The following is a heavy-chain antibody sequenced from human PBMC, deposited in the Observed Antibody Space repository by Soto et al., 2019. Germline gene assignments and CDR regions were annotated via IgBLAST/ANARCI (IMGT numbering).Heavy chain of an antibody. V-gene: IGHV3-21*06. CDR2: ISSSATYI. Sequence: GGSLRLSCAASGFNFSTYSLNWVRQAPGKGLEWVSSISSSATYIDYADSVKGRFTISRDNAKSSLYLQMNILRAEDTGVYYCARYGYYYHSSAYSGYWGQGT. J-gene: IGHJ4*02. CDR1: GFNFSTYS. CDR3: ARYGYYYHSSAYSGY. D-gene: IGHD3-22*01.